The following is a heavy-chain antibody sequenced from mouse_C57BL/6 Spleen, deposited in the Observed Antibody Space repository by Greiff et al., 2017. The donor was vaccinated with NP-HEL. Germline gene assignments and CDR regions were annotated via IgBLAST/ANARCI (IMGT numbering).Heavy chain of an antibody. D-gene: IGHD2-4*01. CDR1: GYTFTSYW. Sequence: QVQLQQPGAELVKPGASVKMSCKASGYTFTSYWITWVKQRPGQGLEWIGDIYPGSGSTNYNEKFKSKATLTVDTSSSTAYIQLSSLTSEDSAVYYCARKREGFYYDYDGYFDYWGQGTTLTVSS. V-gene: IGHV1-55*01. J-gene: IGHJ2*01. CDR3: ARKREGFYYDYDGYFDY. CDR2: IYPGSGST.